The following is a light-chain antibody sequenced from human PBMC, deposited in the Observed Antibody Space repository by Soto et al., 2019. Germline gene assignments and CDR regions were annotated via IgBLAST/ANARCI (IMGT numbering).Light chain of an antibody. CDR2: SAS. J-gene: IGKJ3*01. Sequence: EIVLTQSPGTLSLSPGERATLSCRASQSVNSIYLARYQQKPGQAPRLLIYSASSRATGVPDRFSGSGSGTDYTLTISRLEPEDFAMYFCHHYDTSLFTFGPGTTVDI. V-gene: IGKV3-20*01. CDR1: QSVNSIY. CDR3: HHYDTSLFT.